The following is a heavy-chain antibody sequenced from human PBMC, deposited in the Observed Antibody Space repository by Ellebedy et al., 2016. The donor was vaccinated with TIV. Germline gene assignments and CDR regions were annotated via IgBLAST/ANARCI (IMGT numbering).Heavy chain of an antibody. D-gene: IGHD1/OR15-1a*01. CDR3: ARTALTGTTVRWFAP. CDR1: GYSFTSYW. CDR2: ISPGDSDT. J-gene: IGHJ5*02. Sequence: GESLKISCKGSGYSFTSYWIGWVRQMPGKGLEWRGIISPGDSDTRYSPSFQGQVTISADKYISTAYLPWSSLKASDTAMYYCARTALTGTTVRWFAPWGQGTLVTVSS. V-gene: IGHV5-51*01.